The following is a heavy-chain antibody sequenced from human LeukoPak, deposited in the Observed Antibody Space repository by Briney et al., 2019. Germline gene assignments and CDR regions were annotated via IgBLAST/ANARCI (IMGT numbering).Heavy chain of an antibody. Sequence: SETLSLTCTVSGDSINNYYWSWIRQSPGKGLEWIGYIYYSGTTNYNPSLKSRVSISVDTSKKQFSLKLSSVTAADTAVYYCARLSRDYDSSADAFDIWGQGTMVTVSS. CDR1: GDSINNYY. V-gene: IGHV4-59*01. CDR2: IYYSGTT. D-gene: IGHD3-22*01. CDR3: ARLSRDYDSSADAFDI. J-gene: IGHJ3*02.